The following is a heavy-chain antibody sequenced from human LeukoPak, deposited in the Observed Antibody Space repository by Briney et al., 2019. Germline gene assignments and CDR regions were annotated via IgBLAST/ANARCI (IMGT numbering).Heavy chain of an antibody. J-gene: IGHJ4*02. V-gene: IGHV4-61*02. Sequence: SETLSLTCTVSGGSIISDHSYEKSYWTWVRPPAGQGLEWIGRVFSDGGTNFNPSLQSRLTISMDTSKNQFSLSLSSVTAADTAIYYCARDRAYDYDIRLESWGQGILVTVSS. CDR1: GGSIISDHSY. D-gene: IGHD3-9*01. CDR3: ARDRAYDYDIRLES. CDR2: VFSDGGT.